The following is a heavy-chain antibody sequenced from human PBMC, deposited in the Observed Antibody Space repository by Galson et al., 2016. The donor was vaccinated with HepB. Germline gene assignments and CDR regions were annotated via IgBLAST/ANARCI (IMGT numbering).Heavy chain of an antibody. CDR1: GYIFTNFW. D-gene: IGHD6-19*01. CDR3: ARRVAVTGGVLDS. V-gene: IGHV5-51*01. CDR2: ISPDGSDT. Sequence: QSGAEVKKPGESLKISCKGSGYIFTNFWIGWVRQMPGKGLEWVALISPDGSDTRYGPSFEGQVTISADTFISTAYLQWSSLKSSDNAMLYCARRVAVTGGVLDSWGQGTLVTVSS. J-gene: IGHJ4*02.